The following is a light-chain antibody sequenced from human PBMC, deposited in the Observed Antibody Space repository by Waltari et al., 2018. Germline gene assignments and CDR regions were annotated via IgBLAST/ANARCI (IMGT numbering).Light chain of an antibody. J-gene: IGLJ1*01. Sequence: QSALTQPASVSGSPGQSISISCAGTSSDVVASEFVSCYQPHPNKAPKVIVVRVSRRPSGVSRSCSASKTGDTADLNISGLQPDDEADYYCSCTLTDSCVVFGTGTKVTVL. CDR2: RVS. CDR3: SCTLTDSCVV. CDR1: SSDVVASEF. V-gene: IGLV2-14*03.